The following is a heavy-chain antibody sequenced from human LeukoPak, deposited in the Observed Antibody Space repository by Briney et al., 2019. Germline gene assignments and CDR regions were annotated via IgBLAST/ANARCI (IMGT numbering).Heavy chain of an antibody. Sequence: GGSLRLSCAASGFTVSNAWMSWFRQAPGKGLEWVSYISSSGSIIYYSDSVKGRFTISRDNAKNSLYLQMNSLRAEDTAVYYCARDFGYFWGQGTLVTVSS. CDR3: ARDFGYF. D-gene: IGHD3-10*01. CDR2: ISSSGSII. CDR1: GFTVSNAW. J-gene: IGHJ4*02. V-gene: IGHV3-11*04.